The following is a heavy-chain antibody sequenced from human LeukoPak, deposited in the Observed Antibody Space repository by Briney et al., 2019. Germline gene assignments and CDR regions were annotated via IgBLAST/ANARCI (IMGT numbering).Heavy chain of an antibody. CDR2: ISGDGRST. Sequence: QPGGSLRLSCDLSGFTFNSHAMSWIRQAPGKGLEWVSSISGDGRSTHYADSVKGRFTMSRDNSKNTLFLQMNSLRVEDTAVYYCAKDYHDFWSSMWGQGTMVTVSS. CDR3: AKDYHDFWSSM. D-gene: IGHD3-3*01. CDR1: GFTFNSHA. V-gene: IGHV3-23*01. J-gene: IGHJ3*02.